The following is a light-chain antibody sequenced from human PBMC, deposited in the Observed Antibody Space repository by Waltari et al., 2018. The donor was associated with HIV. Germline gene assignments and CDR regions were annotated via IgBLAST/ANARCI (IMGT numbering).Light chain of an antibody. CDR1: SSDIDVYKY. CDR2: DVS. CDR3: SSYTTTSTLYV. V-gene: IGLV2-14*03. Sequence: TISCTGISSDIDVYKYFSWYQQHPGKAPKLLIYDVSNRPSGVSHRFSGSKSANTASLTISGLQAADEADYYCSSYTTTSTLYVFGTGTKVTV. J-gene: IGLJ1*01.